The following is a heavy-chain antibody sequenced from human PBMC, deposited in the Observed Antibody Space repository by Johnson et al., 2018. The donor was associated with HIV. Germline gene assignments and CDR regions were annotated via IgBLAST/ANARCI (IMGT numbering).Heavy chain of an antibody. CDR2: INWNGGST. Sequence: VQLVESGGGVARPGGSLRLSCAASGFTFDDYGMSWVRQAPGKGLEWVSGINWNGGSTGYADSVKGRFTISRDNAKKSLYLQMNSLRAEDTALYYCARVLIVVVVAAEIDAFDIWGQGTMVTVSS. D-gene: IGHD2-15*01. CDR3: ARVLIVVVVAAEIDAFDI. CDR1: GFTFDDYG. V-gene: IGHV3-20*04. J-gene: IGHJ3*02.